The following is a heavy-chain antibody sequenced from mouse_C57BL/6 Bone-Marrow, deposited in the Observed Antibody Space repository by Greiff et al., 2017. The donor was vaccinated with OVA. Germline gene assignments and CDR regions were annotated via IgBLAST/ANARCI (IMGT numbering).Heavy chain of an antibody. V-gene: IGHV1-64*01. CDR3: ARGGCYYSNDVGWYFDV. J-gene: IGHJ1*03. CDR1: GYTFTSYW. CDR2: IHPNSGST. D-gene: IGHD2-5*01. Sequence: VQLQQPGAELVKPGASVKLSCKTSGYTFTSYWMHWVKQRPGQGLEWIGMIHPNSGSTNYNEKFKSKATLTVDKSSSTAYMQLSSLTSEDSAVYYCARGGCYYSNDVGWYFDVWGTGTTVTVSA.